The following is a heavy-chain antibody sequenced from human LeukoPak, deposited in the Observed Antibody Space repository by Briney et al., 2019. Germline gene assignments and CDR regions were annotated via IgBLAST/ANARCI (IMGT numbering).Heavy chain of an antibody. Sequence: SESLSLTCTVSGCSISSYYWSWIRQPPGKGLEWIGYIYYSGSTNYNPSLKSRVTISVDTSKNQFSLKLSSVTAADTAVYYCARDLSYNWFDPWGQGTLVTVSS. D-gene: IGHD2-2*01. CDR2: IYYSGST. J-gene: IGHJ5*02. CDR3: ARDLSYNWFDP. CDR1: GCSISSYY. V-gene: IGHV4-59*01.